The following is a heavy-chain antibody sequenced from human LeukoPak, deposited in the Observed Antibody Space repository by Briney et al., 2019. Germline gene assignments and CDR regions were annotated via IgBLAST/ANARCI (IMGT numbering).Heavy chain of an antibody. D-gene: IGHD2-2*01. CDR1: GYTFTGYF. Sequence: ASVKVSCKPSGYTFTGYFIHWVRQAPGQGLEWMGWINPNSGGTNYAQKFQGRVTMTRDTSISTAYMELSRLRSDDTAVYYCARDQVSAAANLDYWGQGTLVTVSS. CDR3: ARDQVSAAANLDY. J-gene: IGHJ4*02. CDR2: INPNSGGT. V-gene: IGHV1-2*02.